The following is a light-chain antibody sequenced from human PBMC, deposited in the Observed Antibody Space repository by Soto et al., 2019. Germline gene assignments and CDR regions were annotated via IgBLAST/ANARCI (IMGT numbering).Light chain of an antibody. Sequence: DIQMTQSPSTLSASVGDRVTITCRASQPVGSWLAWYQHKSGKAPKLLIFEASVLESGVPSRFSGSGSGTDFTLTINSLQADDFATYYCQQYNTNSYTFGQGTTLENK. V-gene: IGKV1-5*01. CDR3: QQYNTNSYT. CDR2: EAS. CDR1: QPVGSW. J-gene: IGKJ2*01.